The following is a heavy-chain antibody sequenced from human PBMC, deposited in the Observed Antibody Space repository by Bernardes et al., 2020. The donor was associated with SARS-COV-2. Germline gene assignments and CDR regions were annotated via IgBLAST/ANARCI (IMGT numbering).Heavy chain of an antibody. Sequence: GGSLRLSCAASGFPFSTYSMNWVRQAPGKGLEWVSSITTSSTYIYYADSVKGRSTISRDNAKNSLYLQMNSLRAEDTAVYYCARGSLLNWYFDLWGRGTLVTVSS. V-gene: IGHV3-21*01. CDR2: ITTSSTYI. CDR3: ARGSLLNWYFDL. CDR1: GFPFSTYS. J-gene: IGHJ2*01.